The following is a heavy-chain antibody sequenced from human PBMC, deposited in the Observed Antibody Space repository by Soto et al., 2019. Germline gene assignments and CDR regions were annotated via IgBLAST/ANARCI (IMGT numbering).Heavy chain of an antibody. CDR2: INHSGST. V-gene: IGHV4-34*01. D-gene: IGHD3-3*01. CDR1: GGSFIGYY. J-gene: IGHJ5*02. CDR3: AREGARRITIFGVVMNGGWFDP. Sequence: PSETLSLTCAVYGGSFIGYYWIFIRHPPCKWLEWIVEINHSGSTNYNPSLKSRVTISVDTSKNQFSLKLSSVTAADTAVYYCAREGARRITIFGVVMNGGWFDPWGQGTLVTVSS.